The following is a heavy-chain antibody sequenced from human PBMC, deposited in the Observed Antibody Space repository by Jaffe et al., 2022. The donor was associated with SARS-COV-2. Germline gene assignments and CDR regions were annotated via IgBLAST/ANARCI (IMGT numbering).Heavy chain of an antibody. CDR1: GGSISSGSYY. CDR2: IYTSGST. CDR3: ARGVGGAFDI. Sequence: QVQLQESGPGLVKPSQTLSLTCTVSGGSISSGSYYWSWIRQPAGKGLEWIGRIYTSGSTNYNPSLKSRVTISVDTSKNQFSLKLSSVTAADTAVYYCARGVGGAFDIWGQGTMVTVSS. J-gene: IGHJ3*02. D-gene: IGHD3-3*01. V-gene: IGHV4-61*02.